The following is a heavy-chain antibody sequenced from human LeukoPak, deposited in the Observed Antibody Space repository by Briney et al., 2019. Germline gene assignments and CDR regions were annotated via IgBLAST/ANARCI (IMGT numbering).Heavy chain of an antibody. D-gene: IGHD3-10*01. J-gene: IGHJ6*02. CDR1: GFTFSSYW. V-gene: IGHV3-7*01. Sequence: GGSLRLSCAASGFTFSSYWMSWVRQAPGKGLEWVANIKQDGSEKYYVDSVKGRFTTSRDNAKNSLYLQMNSLRAEDTAVYYCARDLSDGSGSYSYGMDVWGQGTTVTVSS. CDR3: ARDLSDGSGSYSYGMDV. CDR2: IKQDGSEK.